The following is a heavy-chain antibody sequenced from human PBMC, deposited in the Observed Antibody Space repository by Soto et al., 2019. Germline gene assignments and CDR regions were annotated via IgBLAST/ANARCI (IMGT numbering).Heavy chain of an antibody. CDR1: GASITSLYYY. D-gene: IGHD6-6*01. Sequence: QLQLQESGPGLVKPSETLSLTCTVSGASITSLYYYWGWIRQPPGKGLEWLGSSDHSGSTYYAPSLMSRVAMSVETSKNRVSLKWSAVPAADTAVYYCARRGWGSSSFFDYWGQGTLVTVSS. J-gene: IGHJ4*02. CDR2: SDHSGST. V-gene: IGHV4-39*01. CDR3: ARRGWGSSSFFDY.